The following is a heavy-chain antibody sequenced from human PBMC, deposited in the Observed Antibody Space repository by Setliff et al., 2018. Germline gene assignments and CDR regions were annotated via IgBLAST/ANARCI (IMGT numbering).Heavy chain of an antibody. J-gene: IGHJ4*02. D-gene: IGHD5-12*01. CDR3: ARHRVGNSGYAIPILDF. Sequence: PGESLKISCKASGYSFTDYWIAWVRQMPGKGLEWMGIICPSNSNIKYSPSFEAQITFSVDKSITTAYLQWSSLKASDTAIYYCARHRVGNSGYAIPILDFWGQGALVTVSS. V-gene: IGHV5-51*01. CDR1: GYSFTDYW. CDR2: ICPSNSNI.